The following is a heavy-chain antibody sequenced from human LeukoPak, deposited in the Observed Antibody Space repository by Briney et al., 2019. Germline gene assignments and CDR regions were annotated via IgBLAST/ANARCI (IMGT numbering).Heavy chain of an antibody. J-gene: IGHJ4*02. CDR2: ISSSSSYI. CDR1: GFTFSSYG. Sequence: GGSLRLSCAASGFTFSSYGMHWVRQAPGKGLEWVSSISSSSSYIYYADSVKGRFTISRDNAKNSLYLQMNSLRAEDTAVYYCARDYSSSWGAIDYWGQGTLVTVSS. V-gene: IGHV3-21*01. CDR3: ARDYSSSWGAIDY. D-gene: IGHD6-13*01.